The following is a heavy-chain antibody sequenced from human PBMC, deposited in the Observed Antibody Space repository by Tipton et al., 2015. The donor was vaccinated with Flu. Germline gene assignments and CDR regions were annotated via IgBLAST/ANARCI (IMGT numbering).Heavy chain of an antibody. V-gene: IGHV4-4*07. CDR3: ARDSDIVVDNWFDP. CDR2: IYTSGST. D-gene: IGHD2-15*01. J-gene: IGHJ5*02. CDR1: GGSISSYY. Sequence: TLSLTCTVSGGSISSYYWSWIRQPAGKGLEWIGRIYTSGSTNYNPPLKSRVTMSVDTSKNQFSLKLSSVTAADTAVYYCARDSDIVVDNWFDPWGQGTLVTVSS.